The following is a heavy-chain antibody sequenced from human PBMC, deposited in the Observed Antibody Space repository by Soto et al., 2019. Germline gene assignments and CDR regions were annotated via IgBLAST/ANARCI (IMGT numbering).Heavy chain of an antibody. V-gene: IGHV4-4*02. J-gene: IGHJ6*02. CDR1: GGSISSSNW. CDR2: IYHSGST. CDR3: ARETXYYGSGSYRHYYYGMDV. D-gene: IGHD3-10*01. Sequence: LSLTCAVSGGSISSSNWLSWVRQPPGKGLEWIGEIYHSGSTNYNPSLKSRVTISVDKSKNQFSLKLSSVTAADTAVYYCARETXYYGSGSYRHYYYGMDVWGQGTTVTVSS.